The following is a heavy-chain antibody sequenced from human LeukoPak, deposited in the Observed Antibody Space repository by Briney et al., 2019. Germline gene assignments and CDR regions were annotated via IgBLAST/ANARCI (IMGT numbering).Heavy chain of an antibody. V-gene: IGHV4-39*01. CDR2: FYYSGST. D-gene: IGHD6-13*01. Sequence: SETLSLTCTVSGGSISSRPYCWGWVRQPPGKGLEWLGSFYYSGSTYYKPSLKSRVTISVHTSKTQISLKLSSVTAADTAVYYCARLVVSSWYHEVLLGRDYWGQGTLVTVSS. CDR1: GGSISSRPYC. J-gene: IGHJ4*02. CDR3: ARLVVSSWYHEVLLGRDY.